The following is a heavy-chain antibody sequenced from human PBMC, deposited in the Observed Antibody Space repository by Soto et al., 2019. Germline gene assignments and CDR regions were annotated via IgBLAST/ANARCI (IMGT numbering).Heavy chain of an antibody. D-gene: IGHD1-20*01. V-gene: IGHV4-59*01. CDR1: GGSISSYY. Sequence: PSETLSLTCTISGGSISSYYWSWIRQPPGKGLEWIGYIYYSGSTNYNPSLKSRVTISVDTSKKQFSLKLSSVTAADTAVYYCARAPRISLITGTTYYFDYWGQGTLVTAPQ. J-gene: IGHJ4*02. CDR2: IYYSGST. CDR3: ARAPRISLITGTTYYFDY.